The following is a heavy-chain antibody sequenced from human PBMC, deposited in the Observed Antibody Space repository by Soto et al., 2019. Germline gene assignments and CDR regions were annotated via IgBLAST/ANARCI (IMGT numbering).Heavy chain of an antibody. Sequence: PGGSLRLSCAASGFTFSSYWMHWDRQAPGKGLVWVSRINSDGSSTSYADSVKGRFTISRDNAKNTLYLQMNSLRAEDTAVYYCARAPVVVITTSFSFGYWGQGTLVTVSS. CDR1: GFTFSSYW. V-gene: IGHV3-74*01. CDR3: ARAPVVVITTSFSFGY. D-gene: IGHD3-22*01. CDR2: INSDGSST. J-gene: IGHJ4*02.